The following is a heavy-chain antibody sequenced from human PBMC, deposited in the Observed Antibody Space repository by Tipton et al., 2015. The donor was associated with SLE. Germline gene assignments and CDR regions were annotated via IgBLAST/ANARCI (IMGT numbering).Heavy chain of an antibody. V-gene: IGHV4-61*01. CDR2: IYYSGST. Sequence: LRLSCTVSGGSVSSGSYYWSWIRQPPGKGLEWIGYIYYSGSTNYNPSLKSRVTISVDTSKNQFSLKLTSVTAADTAVYYCARVALFPSYMDVWGKGTTVTVSS. D-gene: IGHD3-3*01. CDR1: GGSVSSGSYY. J-gene: IGHJ6*03. CDR3: ARVALFPSYMDV.